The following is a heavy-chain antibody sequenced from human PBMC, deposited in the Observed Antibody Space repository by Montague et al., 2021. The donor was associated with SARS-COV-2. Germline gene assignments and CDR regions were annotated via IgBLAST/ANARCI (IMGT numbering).Heavy chain of an antibody. V-gene: IGHV4-39*07. J-gene: IGHJ6*02. CDR3: ARVGRQQLVRLSGMDV. CDR2: ISYSGRT. Sequence: SETLSLTCTVSGGSISSSSYFWGWIRQPPGKGLEWIGSISYSGRTHYNPSLKSRVTISVDTSKNQFSLKLSSVTAADTAVYYCARVGRQQLVRLSGMDVWGQGTTVTVSS. D-gene: IGHD6-13*01. CDR1: GGSISSSSYF.